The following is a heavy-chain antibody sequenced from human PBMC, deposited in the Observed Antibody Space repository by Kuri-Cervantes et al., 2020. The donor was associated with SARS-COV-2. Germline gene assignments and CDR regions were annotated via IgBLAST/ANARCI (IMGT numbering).Heavy chain of an antibody. V-gene: IGHV3-53*01. Sequence: GESLKISCAASGFTVSSNYMSWVRQAPGKGLEWVSVIYSGGSTYYADSVKGRFTISRDNSKNTLYLQMNSLRAEDTAVYYCQIHPLPPEPDWFDPWGQGTLVTVSS. CDR3: QIHPLPPEPDWFDP. CDR1: GFTVSSNY. D-gene: IGHD1-14*01. J-gene: IGHJ5*02. CDR2: IYSGGST.